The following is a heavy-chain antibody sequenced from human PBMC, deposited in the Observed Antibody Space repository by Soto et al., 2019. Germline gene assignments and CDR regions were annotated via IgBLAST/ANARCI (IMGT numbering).Heavy chain of an antibody. J-gene: IGHJ4*02. CDR1: GFTFSSYA. Sequence: GGSLRLSCSASGFTFSSYAMHWVRQAPGKGLEYVSAISSNGGSTYYADSVKGRFTISRDNSKNTLYLQMSSLRAEDTAVYYCAKDWGIAAAGIGYFDYWGQGTLVTVSS. CDR2: ISSNGGST. V-gene: IGHV3-64D*06. D-gene: IGHD6-13*01. CDR3: AKDWGIAAAGIGYFDY.